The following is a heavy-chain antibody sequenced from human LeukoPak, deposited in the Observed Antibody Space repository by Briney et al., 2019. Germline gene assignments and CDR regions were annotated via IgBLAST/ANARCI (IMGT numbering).Heavy chain of an antibody. CDR2: ISGSGGST. CDR1: GFTFSSYG. J-gene: IGHJ5*02. CDR3: AKDYVLLWFGELLTWFDP. D-gene: IGHD3-10*01. Sequence: PGGSLRLSCAASGFTFSSYGMSWVRQAPGKGLEWVSAISGSGGSTYYADSVKGRFTISRDNSKNTLYLQMNSLRAEDTAVYYCAKDYVLLWFGELLTWFDPWGQGTLVTVSS. V-gene: IGHV3-23*01.